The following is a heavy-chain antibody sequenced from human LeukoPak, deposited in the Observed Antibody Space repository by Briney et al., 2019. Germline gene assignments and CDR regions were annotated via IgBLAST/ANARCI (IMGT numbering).Heavy chain of an antibody. CDR2: ISAYNGNT. Sequence: GASVKVSCKASGYTFTSYGISWVRQAPGQGLEWMGXISAYNGNTNYAQKLQGRVTMTTDTSTSTAYMELRSLRSDDTAVYYCARETLKRSGDYFDYWGQGTLVTVSS. V-gene: IGHV1-18*01. J-gene: IGHJ4*02. D-gene: IGHD3-10*01. CDR3: ARETLKRSGDYFDY. CDR1: GYTFTSYG.